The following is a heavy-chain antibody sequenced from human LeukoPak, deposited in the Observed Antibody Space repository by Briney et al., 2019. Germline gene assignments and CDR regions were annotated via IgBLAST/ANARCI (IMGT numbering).Heavy chain of an antibody. V-gene: IGHV5-51*01. CDR2: IYPGDSDT. CDR3: ARRVVNNRNWYFDL. J-gene: IGHJ2*01. CDR1: GCIFTSYW. D-gene: IGHD4-23*01. Sequence: GESLEISCQGSGCIFTSYWIGWVRQVPGKGLEWMAIIYPGDSDTRYSPSFQGQVTISADKSINTAYLQWSSLKASDTAMYYCARRVVNNRNWYFDLWGRGTLVTVSS.